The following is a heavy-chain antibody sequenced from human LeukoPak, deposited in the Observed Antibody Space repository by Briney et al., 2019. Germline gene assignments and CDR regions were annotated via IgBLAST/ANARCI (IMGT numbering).Heavy chain of an antibody. CDR1: GFSLIDYY. J-gene: IGHJ4*02. CDR2: ISSTSGTI. D-gene: IGHD5-18*01. V-gene: IGHV3-11*04. CDR3: ARDGVQVWLFDY. Sequence: GGSLRLSCAASGFSLIDYYMSWIRQAPGRGLEWISFISSTSGTIYYRDSVRGRFTISRDNVKNSVFLQMNSLGAEDTAVYYCARDGVQVWLFDYWGQGTLVTVSS.